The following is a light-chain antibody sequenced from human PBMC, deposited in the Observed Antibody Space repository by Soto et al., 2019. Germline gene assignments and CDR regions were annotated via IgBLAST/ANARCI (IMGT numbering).Light chain of an antibody. Sequence: QSALTQPASVSGSPGRSITNSCTGTSSDVGGYNYVSWYQQHPGKAPKLMIYDVNNRPSGVSNRFSGSKSGNTASLTISGLQAEDEADYYCSSYTSSNTHVVFGGGTKLTVL. J-gene: IGLJ2*01. CDR2: DVN. CDR1: SSDVGGYNY. CDR3: SSYTSSNTHVV. V-gene: IGLV2-14*03.